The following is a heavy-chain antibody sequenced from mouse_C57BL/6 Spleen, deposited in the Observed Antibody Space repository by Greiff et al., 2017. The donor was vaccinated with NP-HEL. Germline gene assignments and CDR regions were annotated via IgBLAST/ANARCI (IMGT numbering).Heavy chain of an antibody. V-gene: IGHV5-4*01. CDR1: GFTFSSYA. CDR3: ARTQGSSITTVDWYFDV. CDR2: ISDGGSYT. J-gene: IGHJ1*03. Sequence: DVQLVESGGGLVKPGGSLKLSCAASGFTFSSYAMSWVRQTPEKRLEWVATISDGGSYTYYPDNVKGRFTISRDNAKNNLYLQMSHLKSEDTAMYYCARTQGSSITTVDWYFDVWGTGTTVTVSS. D-gene: IGHD1-1*01.